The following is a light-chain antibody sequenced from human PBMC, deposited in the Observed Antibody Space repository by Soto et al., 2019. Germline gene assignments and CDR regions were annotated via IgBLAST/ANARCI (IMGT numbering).Light chain of an antibody. J-gene: IGKJ4*01. CDR2: DGS. CDR3: QQRRSWPLT. V-gene: IGKV3-11*01. CDR1: QSISSY. Sequence: EIVLTQSPATLSLSPGERATLSCRASQSISSYLAWYQQKPGQAPRLLIYDGSNRATGMPARFSGSGSETDFTLTISSLEPEDFASYYCQQRRSWPLTFGGGTKVEIK.